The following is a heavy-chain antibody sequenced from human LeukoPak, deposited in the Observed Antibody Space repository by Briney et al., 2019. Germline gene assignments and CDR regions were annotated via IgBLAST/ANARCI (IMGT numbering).Heavy chain of an antibody. J-gene: IGHJ4*02. CDR3: AKDATGVQWLVPFFDY. Sequence: QPGRSLRPSCAASGFTFNTYGMHWVRQAPGKGLEWVAVISYDGSHKYYVDSVKGRFTISRDNSKNTLYLQMNSLGAEDTAVYYCAKDATGVQWLVPFFDYWGQGTLVTVSS. V-gene: IGHV3-30*18. CDR1: GFTFNTYG. D-gene: IGHD6-19*01. CDR2: ISYDGSHK.